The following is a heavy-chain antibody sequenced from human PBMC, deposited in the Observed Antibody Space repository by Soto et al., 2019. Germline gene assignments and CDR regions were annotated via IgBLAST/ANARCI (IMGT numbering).Heavy chain of an antibody. Sequence: SETLSLTCTVSGGSISSSSYYWGWIRQPPGKGLEWIGSIYYSGSTYYNPSLKSRVTISVDTSKNQFSLKLSSVTAADTAVYYCARGGKTIAAAGTGRALWFDPWGQGTLVTVSS. V-gene: IGHV4-39*07. CDR1: GGSISSSSYY. J-gene: IGHJ5*02. CDR2: IYYSGST. D-gene: IGHD6-13*01. CDR3: ARGGKTIAAAGTGRALWFDP.